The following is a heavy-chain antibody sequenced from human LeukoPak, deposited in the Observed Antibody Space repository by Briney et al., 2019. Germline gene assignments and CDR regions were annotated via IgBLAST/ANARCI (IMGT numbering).Heavy chain of an antibody. CDR2: INQDGSQK. D-gene: IGHD6-19*01. J-gene: IGHJ4*02. CDR3: ARDQLAVAGPPLDY. V-gene: IGHV3-7*01. Sequence: GGSLRLSCAASGFTFSIYWMSWVRQAPGKGLEWVANINQDGSQKYYVDSVKGRFTISRDNAKNSLYLQMNSLRAEDTAVYYCARDQLAVAGPPLDYWGQGTLVTVSS. CDR1: GFTFSIYW.